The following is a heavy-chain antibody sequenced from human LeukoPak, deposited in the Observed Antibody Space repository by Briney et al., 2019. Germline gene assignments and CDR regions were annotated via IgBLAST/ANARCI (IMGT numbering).Heavy chain of an antibody. J-gene: IGHJ4*02. CDR3: HRSYTSAWYHSLVLDY. Sequence: HEASVKVSCKVSGSTLTKLFLHWVRQTPEVGLEWMGGFDAEDGEIVYADKFQDRVTMNEDTSTDTVYMQLSSLRSEDTAVYCVHRSYTSAWYHSLVLDYWGQGTLVTVSS. V-gene: IGHV1-24*01. CDR1: GSTLTKLF. CDR2: FDAEDGEI. D-gene: IGHD6-13*01.